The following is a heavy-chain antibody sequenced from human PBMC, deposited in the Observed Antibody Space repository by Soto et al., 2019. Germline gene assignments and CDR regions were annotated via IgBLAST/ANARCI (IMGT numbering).Heavy chain of an antibody. Sequence: EVQLVESGGGLVQPGGSLRLSCAASGFTFSDHNMDWVRQAAGKGLEWVGRTRNKANSYTTEYAASVKGRFTISRDDSKNSVYLQMNSLKTEDTAVYYCATLAPDWGQGTLVTVSS. CDR3: ATLAPD. CDR2: TRNKANSYTT. V-gene: IGHV3-72*01. CDR1: GFTFSDHN. J-gene: IGHJ4*02.